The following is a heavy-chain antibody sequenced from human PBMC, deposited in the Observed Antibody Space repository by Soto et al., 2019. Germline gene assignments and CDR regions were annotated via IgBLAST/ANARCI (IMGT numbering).Heavy chain of an antibody. CDR2: INHSGST. J-gene: IGHJ5*01. CDR1: DGSFSGYY. D-gene: IGHD3-16*01. CDR3: ARLIGNSWLDS. V-gene: IGHV4-34*01. Sequence: SETLSPTCAVYDGSFSGYYWSWIRQPPGKGLEWIGEINHSGSTNYNPSLKSRITINPDTSNNQVSLHLNSVTPDDTAVYYCARLIGNSWLDSWGQGTLVNVSS.